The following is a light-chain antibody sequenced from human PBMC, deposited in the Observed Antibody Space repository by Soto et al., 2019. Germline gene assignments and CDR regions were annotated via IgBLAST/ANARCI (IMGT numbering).Light chain of an antibody. CDR1: QGISSD. J-gene: IGKJ5*01. CDR2: AAS. V-gene: IGKV1-9*01. Sequence: DIHLTQSPSTLSASVGDRVTITCRASQGISSDLAWYQQNPGKAPKLLIYAASTLQNGVPSTFSGSGSGTEFTLTISSLQPEDFGTYYCQQFKSYPITFGQGTRLEI. CDR3: QQFKSYPIT.